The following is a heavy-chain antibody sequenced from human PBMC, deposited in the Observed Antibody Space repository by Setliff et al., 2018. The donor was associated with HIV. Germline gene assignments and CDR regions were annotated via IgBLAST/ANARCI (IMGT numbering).Heavy chain of an antibody. CDR1: GGSLRGYY. Sequence: SETLSLTCAVYGGSLRGYYWSWVSQSPLKGLEWIGEISHTGNINYNTALSNRVTVSVDTSKNQFSLKLTSVTAADTAVYFCARLHLRVPPSIFDYWSPGTMVTVS. D-gene: IGHD2-2*01. CDR3: ARLHLRVPPSIFDY. CDR2: ISHTGNI. J-gene: IGHJ4*02. V-gene: IGHV4-34*01.